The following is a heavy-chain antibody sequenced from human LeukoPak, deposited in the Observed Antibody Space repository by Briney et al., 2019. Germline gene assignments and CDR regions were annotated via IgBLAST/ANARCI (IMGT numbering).Heavy chain of an antibody. Sequence: GGSLRLSCAASGFTYSSYEMNWVRRAPGERLEWVSYISSSGSTIYYAESVKGRFTISRDNAKNSLYLQMNSLRAEDTAVYYCARSQAAAGTSAWYFDLWGRGTLVTVSS. J-gene: IGHJ2*01. CDR1: GFTYSSYE. D-gene: IGHD6-13*01. CDR2: ISSSGSTI. CDR3: ARSQAAAGTSAWYFDL. V-gene: IGHV3-48*03.